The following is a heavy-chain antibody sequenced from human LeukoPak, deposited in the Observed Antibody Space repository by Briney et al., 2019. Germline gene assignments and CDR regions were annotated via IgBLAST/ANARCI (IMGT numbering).Heavy chain of an antibody. V-gene: IGHV1-2*06. Sequence: ASVKVSCKASGYTFTGYFMHWVRQAPGQGLEWMGRINPNSGGTNYAQKFQGRVTMTRDTSISTAYMELSRLRSDDTAVYYCARESYGLSLNYWGQGTLVTVSS. CDR3: ARESYGLSLNY. CDR2: INPNSGGT. D-gene: IGHD5-18*01. J-gene: IGHJ4*02. CDR1: GYTFTGYF.